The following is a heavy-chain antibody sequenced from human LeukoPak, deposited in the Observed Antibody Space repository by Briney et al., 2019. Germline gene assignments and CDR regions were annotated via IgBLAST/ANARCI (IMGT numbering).Heavy chain of an antibody. V-gene: IGHV3-74*01. CDR3: VRGGKTSNYFDY. J-gene: IGHJ4*02. CDR2: INSDVTLT. CDR1: GLTFSSHW. Sequence: GGSLRLSCAASGLTFSSHWMHWVRQAPGKGLVWVSRINSDVTLTTYADSVKGRFTISRDNAKNTLYLQMNSLRAEDTAVYYCVRGGKTSNYFDYWGQGNLVTVSS.